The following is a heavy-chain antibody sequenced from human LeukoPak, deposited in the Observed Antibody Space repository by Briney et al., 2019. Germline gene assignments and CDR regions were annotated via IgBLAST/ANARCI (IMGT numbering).Heavy chain of an antibody. D-gene: IGHD2-15*01. CDR3: ARGPGSISHPHPNGLDV. V-gene: IGHV3-33*08. Sequence: GRSLRLSCAASGFTFSNCGMHWVRQAPGKGLEWVAMIWYDGSERNYRDSVEGRFTISRDNSKNTLYLQMNSLRVEDTAVYYCARGPGSISHPHPNGLDVWGQGTTVTVSS. J-gene: IGHJ6*02. CDR1: GFTFSNCG. CDR2: IWYDGSER.